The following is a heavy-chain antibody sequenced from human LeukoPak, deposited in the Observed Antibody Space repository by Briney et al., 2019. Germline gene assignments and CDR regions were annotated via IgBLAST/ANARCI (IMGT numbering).Heavy chain of an antibody. V-gene: IGHV3-9*01. J-gene: IGHJ3*02. CDR3: AKVMSIRYFDWPYAFDI. D-gene: IGHD3-9*01. CDR1: GFTFDDYA. CDR2: ISWNSGSI. Sequence: PGGSLRLSCAASGFTFDDYAMHWVRQAPGKGLEWVSGISWNSGSIGYADSVKGRFTISRDNAKNSLYLQMNSLRAEDTALYYCAKVMSIRYFDWPYAFDIWGQGTMVTVSS.